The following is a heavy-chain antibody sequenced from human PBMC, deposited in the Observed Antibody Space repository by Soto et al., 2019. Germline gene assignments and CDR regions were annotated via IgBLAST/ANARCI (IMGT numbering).Heavy chain of an antibody. J-gene: IGHJ3*02. D-gene: IGHD3-16*01. CDR2: ISGSSGST. V-gene: IGHV3-23*01. CDR3: AKGGYYDYIWGVKRLVAFDI. CDR1: GFTFSSYA. Sequence: GGSLRLSCAASGFTFSSYAMSWVRQAPGKGLEWVSAISGSSGSTYYADSVKGRFTISRDNSKNTLYLQMNSLRAEDTAVYYCAKGGYYDYIWGVKRLVAFDIWGQGTMVTVSS.